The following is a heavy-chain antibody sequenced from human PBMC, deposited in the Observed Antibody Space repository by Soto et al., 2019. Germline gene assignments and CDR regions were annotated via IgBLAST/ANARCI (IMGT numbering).Heavy chain of an antibody. V-gene: IGHV4-31*03. CDR3: ARNFMVRVVPDLFDY. CDR2: IYYSGST. J-gene: IGHJ4*02. CDR1: GGSISSGGYY. D-gene: IGHD3-10*01. Sequence: QVQLQESGPGLVKPSQTLSLTCTVSGGSISSGGYYWSWIRQHPGKGLEWIGYIYYSGSTYYNPSLKSRVTISVDTSKNQFSLKLSSVTAADTAVYYCARNFMVRVVPDLFDYWGQGTLVTVSS.